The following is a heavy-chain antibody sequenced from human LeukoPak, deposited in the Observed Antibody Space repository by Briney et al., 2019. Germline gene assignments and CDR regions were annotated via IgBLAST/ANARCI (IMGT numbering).Heavy chain of an antibody. CDR3: ARITTYCGGDCYSVFDY. CDR1: GGSISSYY. D-gene: IGHD2-21*02. CDR2: IYYSGST. J-gene: IGHJ4*02. V-gene: IGHV4-59*01. Sequence: ASETLSLTCTVSGGSISSYYWSWIRQPPGKGLEWIGYIYYSGSTNYNPSLKSRVTISVDTSKNQFSLKLSSVTAADTAVYYCARITTYCGGDCYSVFDYWGQGTLVTVSS.